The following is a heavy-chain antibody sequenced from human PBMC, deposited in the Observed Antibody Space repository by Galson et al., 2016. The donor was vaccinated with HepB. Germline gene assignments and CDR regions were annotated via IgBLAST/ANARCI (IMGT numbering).Heavy chain of an antibody. V-gene: IGHV3-15*07. CDR2: IKSKPDGGTR. D-gene: IGHD1-26*01. Sequence: SLRLSCAASGFSFSNAWMNWVRQAPGKGLEWVGRIKSKPDGGTRDYAAPVKGRFSVSRDDSENTLYLQMSSLKTEDSAVYYCATCGSYSTNDPFDIWGQGTMVTVSS. CDR3: ATCGSYSTNDPFDI. CDR1: GFSFSNAW. J-gene: IGHJ3*02.